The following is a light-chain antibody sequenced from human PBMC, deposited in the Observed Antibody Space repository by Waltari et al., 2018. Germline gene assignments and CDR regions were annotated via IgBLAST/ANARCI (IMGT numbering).Light chain of an antibody. V-gene: IGLV4-69*01. CDR2: VNSDGSH. J-gene: IGLJ3*02. CDR3: QTGGHGTWV. CDR1: SGHSSNI. Sequence: QLVLTQSPSASASLGASVKLPCTLSSGHSSNIIAWNQQQPEKGPRYLMKVNSDGSHSKGDEIPDRFSGSSSGAERYLTISSLQSEDEADYYCQTGGHGTWVFGGGTKLTVL.